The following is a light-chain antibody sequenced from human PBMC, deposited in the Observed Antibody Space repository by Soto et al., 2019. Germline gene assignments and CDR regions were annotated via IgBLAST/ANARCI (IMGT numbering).Light chain of an antibody. CDR1: SSDVGDYNS. J-gene: IGLJ1*01. Sequence: QSVLTQPPSASGSPGQSVTISCTGTSSDVGDYNSVSWYQQYPGKAPKVIIYGVRKRPSGVPDRFSGSKSGNTASLTVSGLQAEDEADYYCSSYAGSNAYVFGTGTKVTVL. CDR2: GVR. V-gene: IGLV2-8*01. CDR3: SSYAGSNAYV.